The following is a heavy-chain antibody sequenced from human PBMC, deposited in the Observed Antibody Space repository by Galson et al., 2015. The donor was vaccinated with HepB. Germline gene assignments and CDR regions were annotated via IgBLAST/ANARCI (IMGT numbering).Heavy chain of an antibody. D-gene: IGHD1/OR15-1a*01. J-gene: IGHJ5*02. V-gene: IGHV2-5*02. Sequence: PALVKPTQTLTLTCTFSGFSLSTNGVAGGWIRQPPGKALEWLARISWADDKRDSPSLTSRPTVTQGPAKSQVGPPMTNMDPMDPATCDCSHRLKVVSEGGTLPSWFGPWGQGTLVIVSA. CDR2: ISWADDK. CDR3: SHRLKVVSEGGTLPSWFGP. CDR1: GFSLSTNGVA.